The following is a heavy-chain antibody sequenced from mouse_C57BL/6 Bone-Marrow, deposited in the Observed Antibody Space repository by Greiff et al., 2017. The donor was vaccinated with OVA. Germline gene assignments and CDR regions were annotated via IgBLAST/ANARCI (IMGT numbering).Heavy chain of an antibody. J-gene: IGHJ3*01. CDR3: ASLAFAY. CDR1: GYTFTSYW. Sequence: VQLQQSGAELVMPGASVKLSCKASGYTFTSYWMHWVKQRPGQGLEWIGEIDPSASYTNSNQTFKGKSTLTVAKSSSTAYMQLSSLTSEDSAVYYCASLAFAYWGKGTLVTVSA. V-gene: IGHV1-69*01. CDR2: IDPSASYT.